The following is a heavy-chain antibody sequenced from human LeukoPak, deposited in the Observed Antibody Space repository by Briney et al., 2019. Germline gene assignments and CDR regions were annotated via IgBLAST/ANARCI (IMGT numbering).Heavy chain of an antibody. Sequence: SETLSLTCAVYGGSFSGYYWSWIRQPPGKGLEWIGEINHSGSTNYNPSLKSRVTISVDTSKNQFSLKLSSVTAADTAVYYCASGVVVVPATRPMDVWGKGTTVTVSS. D-gene: IGHD2-2*01. CDR1: GGSFSGYY. J-gene: IGHJ6*04. V-gene: IGHV4-34*01. CDR3: ASGVVVVPATRPMDV. CDR2: INHSGST.